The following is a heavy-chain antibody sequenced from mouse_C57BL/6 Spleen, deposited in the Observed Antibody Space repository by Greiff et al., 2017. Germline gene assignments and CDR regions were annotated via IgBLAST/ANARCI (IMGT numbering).Heavy chain of an antibody. Sequence: EVKLVESGGGLVKPGGSLKLSCAASGFTFSRYAMSWVRQTPEKRLEWVATISDGGSYTYYPDNVTGRFTIARDNAKNNLYLQMSHLTSEDTAMYYCARDGDLDGNYWYFDVWGTGTTVTVSS. CDR1: GFTFSRYA. D-gene: IGHD2-1*01. J-gene: IGHJ1*03. CDR2: ISDGGSYT. V-gene: IGHV5-4*01. CDR3: ARDGDLDGNYWYFDV.